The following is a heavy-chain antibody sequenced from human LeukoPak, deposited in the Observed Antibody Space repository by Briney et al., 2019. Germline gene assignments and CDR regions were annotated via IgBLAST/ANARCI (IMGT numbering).Heavy chain of an antibody. CDR1: GYSISSGYY. CDR3: ARGQQLVRFDY. Sequence: SETLSLTCTVSGYSISSGYYWGWIRQPPGKGLKWIGSIYHSGSTYYNPSLKSRVTISVDTSKNRFSLKLSSVTAADTAVYYCARGQQLVRFDYWGQGTLVTVSS. V-gene: IGHV4-38-2*02. CDR2: IYHSGST. D-gene: IGHD6-6*01. J-gene: IGHJ4*02.